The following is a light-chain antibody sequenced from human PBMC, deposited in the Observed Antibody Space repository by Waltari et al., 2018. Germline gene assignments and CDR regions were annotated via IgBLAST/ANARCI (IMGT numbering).Light chain of an antibody. J-gene: IGKJ4*01. CDR3: QQRSTWPILT. CDR1: QSVSNY. CDR2: DAS. Sequence: EIVLTQSPATLSLSRGERATLSCRASQSVSNYLAWYQQRPGQAPRLLIYDASDRATGIPGRFSGSGSGTDFTLTISSLEPEDFAIYYCQQRSTWPILTFGGGTKVEVK. V-gene: IGKV3-11*01.